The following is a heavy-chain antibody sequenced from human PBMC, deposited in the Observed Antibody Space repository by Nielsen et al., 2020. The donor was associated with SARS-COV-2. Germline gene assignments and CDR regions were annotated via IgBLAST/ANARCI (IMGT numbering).Heavy chain of an antibody. CDR3: AKDGVVRGDALDL. J-gene: IGHJ3*01. Sequence: GESLKISCAASGFTFNIYAMAWVRRAPGRGLQWVTGVSASGGSTYYTDSVKGRFSISRDNSKNTLFLQMHSLRVGDTALYYCAKDGVVRGDALDLWGQGTMVTVSS. D-gene: IGHD3-10*01. CDR1: GFTFNIYA. V-gene: IGHV3-23*01. CDR2: VSASGGST.